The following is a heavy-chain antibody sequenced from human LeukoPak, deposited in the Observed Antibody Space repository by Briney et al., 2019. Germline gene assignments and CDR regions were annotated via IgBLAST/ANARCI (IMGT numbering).Heavy chain of an antibody. CDR3: ARDRGALGATVPAIFAVNFFDS. D-gene: IGHD2-2*02. CDR2: IHHSGTA. J-gene: IGHJ4*02. CDR1: GRSINNGYF. Sequence: SETLSLTCTVSGRSINNGYFWGWIRQPPGKGLEWIASIHHSGTASYNPSLESRVTISVDTSKNQFSLRLSSVTAADTAVYYCARDRGALGATVPAIFAVNFFDSWGQGTLGSVSS. V-gene: IGHV4-38-2*02.